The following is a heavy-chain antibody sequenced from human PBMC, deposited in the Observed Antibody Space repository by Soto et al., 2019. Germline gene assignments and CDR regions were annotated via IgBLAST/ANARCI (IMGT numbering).Heavy chain of an antibody. CDR1: GFTFSSYA. CDR3: VRGQGSGWTGVDS. V-gene: IGHV3-20*01. CDR2: INWNGGST. D-gene: IGHD6-19*01. J-gene: IGHJ4*02. Sequence: GGSLRLSCAASGFTFSSYAMSWVRQAPGEGQSLRRGLEWVSGINWNGGSTGYADSVKGRFTISRDNAKNSLYLQMISLRVEDTALYHCVRGQGSGWTGVDSWGQGTLVTVSS.